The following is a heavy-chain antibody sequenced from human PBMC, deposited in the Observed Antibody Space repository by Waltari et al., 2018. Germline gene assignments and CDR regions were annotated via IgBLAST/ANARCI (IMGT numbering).Heavy chain of an antibody. J-gene: IGHJ6*02. Sequence: QLQLQESGPGLVKPSETLSLTCTVSGGSVSTTSYYWAWVRPSPGKGLEWIGTFYYPGNIYYNPSLTSRVTISVDSPQNHLSLRLSSVTAADTAVYYCARLSGYCDDTGCYGHYAMDVWGQGTTVTVSS. D-gene: IGHD2-2*01. V-gene: IGHV4-39*02. CDR3: ARLSGYCDDTGCYGHYAMDV. CDR1: GGSVSTTSYY. CDR2: FYYPGNI.